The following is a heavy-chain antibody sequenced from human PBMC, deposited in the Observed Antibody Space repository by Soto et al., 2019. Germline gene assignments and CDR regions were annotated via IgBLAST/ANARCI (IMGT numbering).Heavy chain of an antibody. CDR1: GYTFTGYN. J-gene: IGHJ4*01. V-gene: IGHV1-2*02. Sequence: ASVKVSCKASGYTFTGYNMNWVRQAPGQGLEWMGWINPNRGGTNSAQNFQGSVTMTRDTSTSTAYMELSRLTSDDTAVYYCARQGSGWFNYDYWGQ. D-gene: IGHD6-19*01. CDR3: ARQGSGWFNYDY. CDR2: INPNRGGT.